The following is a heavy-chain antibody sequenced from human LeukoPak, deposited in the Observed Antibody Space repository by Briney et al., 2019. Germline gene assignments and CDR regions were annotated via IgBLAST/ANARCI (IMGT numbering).Heavy chain of an antibody. Sequence: PGGSVRLSCAASGFTFNDYWMTWVRQAPGKGLEWVAHIKQDGSERYYGDSVKGRFTISRDNAKNLVYLQMNRLGAEDTALYYCARGWNSAFRFDSWGQGCLVTVSS. CDR3: ARGWNSAFRFDS. V-gene: IGHV3-7*01. CDR2: IKQDGSER. D-gene: IGHD1-7*01. CDR1: GFTFNDYW. J-gene: IGHJ4*02.